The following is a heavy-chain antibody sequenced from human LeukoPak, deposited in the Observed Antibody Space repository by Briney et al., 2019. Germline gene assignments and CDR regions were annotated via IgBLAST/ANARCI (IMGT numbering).Heavy chain of an antibody. J-gene: IGHJ4*02. Sequence: SETLSLTCAVYGGSFSGYYWSWIRQQPGKGLGWVGYIFYSGSTSYNPSLKSRVTISVDTSKNQFSLKLSSVTAADTAVYYCARDGGYYDSSGYAYSDYWGQGTLVTVSS. CDR2: IFYSGST. CDR3: ARDGGYYDSSGYAYSDY. V-gene: IGHV4-31*11. CDR1: GGSFSGYY. D-gene: IGHD3-22*01.